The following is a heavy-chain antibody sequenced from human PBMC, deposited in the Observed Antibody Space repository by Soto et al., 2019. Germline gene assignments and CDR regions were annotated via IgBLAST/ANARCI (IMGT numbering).Heavy chain of an antibody. V-gene: IGHV6-1*01. J-gene: IGHJ4*02. D-gene: IGHD3-22*01. Sequence: QVQLQQSGPGLVKPSQTLSLTCAITGDSVSSNSAGWSWVRQSPSRGLEWLGRTYYRSKWYYEYAVSVRGRITINPDTSKNQYSLQLNSVTPEDTAVYFCARGVYGNSGYIIGFFDNWGQGTLVTVSS. CDR3: ARGVYGNSGYIIGFFDN. CDR2: TYYRSKWYY. CDR1: GDSVSSNSAG.